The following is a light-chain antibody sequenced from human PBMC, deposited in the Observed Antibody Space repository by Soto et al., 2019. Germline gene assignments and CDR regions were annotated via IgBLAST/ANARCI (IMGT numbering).Light chain of an antibody. V-gene: IGKV1-39*01. CDR2: VAS. CDR3: QQSYSVPLT. Sequence: DIQMTQSPSSLSASVGDRVTITCRASQSISRYLNWYQQKPGKAPNLLIYVASSLQSEVPSRFSGSGSGTNFTLAISSLQPEDFATFYCQQSYSVPLTFGGGTKVDIK. CDR1: QSISRY. J-gene: IGKJ4*01.